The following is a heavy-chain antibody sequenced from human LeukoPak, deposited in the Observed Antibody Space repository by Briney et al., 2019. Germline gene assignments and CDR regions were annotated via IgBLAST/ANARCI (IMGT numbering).Heavy chain of an antibody. CDR3: ARLAVLYYDYVWGSYRYYYFDY. J-gene: IGHJ4*02. D-gene: IGHD3-16*02. CDR2: INLSGST. CDR1: GGSFRGYY. V-gene: IGHV4-34*01. Sequence: PSETPSPTRAVYGGSFRGYYWSSIRQPPRKRLGWSGEINLSGSTNYNPCLKSRVTISVDTSKNQFSLKLSSVTAADTAVYYCARLAVLYYDYVWGSYRYYYFDYWGQGTLVTVSS.